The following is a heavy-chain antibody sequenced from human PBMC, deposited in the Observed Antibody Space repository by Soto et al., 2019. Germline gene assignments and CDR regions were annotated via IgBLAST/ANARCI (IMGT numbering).Heavy chain of an antibody. CDR3: ARDRGIMEYATQTSYYYYGMDV. D-gene: IGHD2-8*01. CDR1: GFTVSSNY. V-gene: IGHV3-53*01. J-gene: IGHJ6*02. Sequence: EVQLVESGGGLIQPGGSLRLSCAASGFTVSSNYMSWVRQAPGKGLAWVSVIYSGGSTYYADSVKGRFTISRDNSKNTLYLQMNSLRAEDTAVYYGARDRGIMEYATQTSYYYYGMDVWGQGTTVTVSS. CDR2: IYSGGST.